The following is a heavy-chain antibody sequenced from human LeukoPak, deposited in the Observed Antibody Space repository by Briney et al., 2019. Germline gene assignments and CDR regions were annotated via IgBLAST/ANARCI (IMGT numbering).Heavy chain of an antibody. J-gene: IGHJ3*02. CDR3: ASDYSSGPREDAFDI. CDR2: ISYDGSNK. CDR1: GFTFSSYA. V-gene: IGHV3-30-3*01. Sequence: GGSLRLSCAASGFTFSSYAMHWVRQAPGKGLEWVAVISYDGSNKYYADSVKGRFTISRDNSKNTLYLQMNSLRAEDTAVYYCASDYSSGPREDAFDIWGQGTMVTVSS. D-gene: IGHD6-19*01.